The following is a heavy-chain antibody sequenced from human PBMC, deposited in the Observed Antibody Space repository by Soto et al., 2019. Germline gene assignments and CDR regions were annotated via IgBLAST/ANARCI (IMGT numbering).Heavy chain of an antibody. CDR2: IIPIFGTA. D-gene: IGHD2-21*02. CDR1: VGTFSSYA. Sequence: QVQLVQSGAEVKKPGSSVKVSCKASVGTFSSYAISWVRQAPGQGLEWMGGIIPIFGTANYAQKFQGRVTITADESTSTAYMELSSLRSEDTAVYYCARASCGGDCAYYYYGMDVWGQGTTVTVSS. V-gene: IGHV1-69*12. J-gene: IGHJ6*02. CDR3: ARASCGGDCAYYYYGMDV.